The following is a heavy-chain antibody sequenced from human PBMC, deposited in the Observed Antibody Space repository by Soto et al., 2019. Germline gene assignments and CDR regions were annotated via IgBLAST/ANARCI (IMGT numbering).Heavy chain of an antibody. CDR1: GDTSTTYD. Sequence: ASVKVSCKASGDTSTTYDINWVRQATGHGLEWMGWINPNSGNIGYAQRFQGRVTMTRDTAIRTAYMEVGSLRSDDTAVYYCARGRASGSYYLLDYWGQGTLVTVSS. D-gene: IGHD3-10*01. J-gene: IGHJ4*02. CDR3: ARGRASGSYYLLDY. CDR2: INPNSGNI. V-gene: IGHV1-8*01.